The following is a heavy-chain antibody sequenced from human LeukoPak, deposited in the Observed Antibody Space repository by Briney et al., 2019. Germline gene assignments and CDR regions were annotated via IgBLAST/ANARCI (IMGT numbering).Heavy chain of an antibody. V-gene: IGHV1-46*01. CDR1: GYTFTSYY. Sequence: HGASVKVSCKASGYTFTSYYMHWVRQAPGQGLEWMGIINPSGGSTSYAQKFQGRVTMTRDTSTSTVYMELSSLRSEDTAVYYCARDEGFSPPPQHIVVVPAARYYFDYWGQGTLDTVSS. CDR3: ARDEGFSPPPQHIVVVPAARYYFDY. D-gene: IGHD2-2*01. CDR2: INPSGGST. J-gene: IGHJ4*02.